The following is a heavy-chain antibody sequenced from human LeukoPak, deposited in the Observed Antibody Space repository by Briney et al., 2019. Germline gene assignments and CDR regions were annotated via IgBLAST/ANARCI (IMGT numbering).Heavy chain of an antibody. J-gene: IGHJ4*02. CDR1: GFTFSTYW. D-gene: IGHD6-6*01. Sequence: GGSLRLSCAASGFTFSTYWMSWVRQAPGKGLEWVANIKQDGSEKYYVDSVKGRFTISRDNAKNSLYLQMNSLRAEDTAVYHCARVYSSSSGRALDYWGQGTLVTVSS. V-gene: IGHV3-7*01. CDR2: IKQDGSEK. CDR3: ARVYSSSSGRALDY.